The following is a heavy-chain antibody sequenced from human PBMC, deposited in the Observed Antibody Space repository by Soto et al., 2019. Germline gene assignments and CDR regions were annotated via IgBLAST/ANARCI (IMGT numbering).Heavy chain of an antibody. CDR2: IIPIFGTA. CDR3: ARDTSSRHGDWYWGPARNDAFDI. Sequence: SVKVSCKASGGTFSSYAITWVRQAPGQGLEWMGGIIPIFGTANYTQRFQGRVTITADKSTSTAYMELSSLRSEDTAVYYCARDTSSRHGDWYWGPARNDAFDIWGQGTMVTVSS. D-gene: IGHD2-21*02. V-gene: IGHV1-69*06. CDR1: GGTFSSYA. J-gene: IGHJ3*02.